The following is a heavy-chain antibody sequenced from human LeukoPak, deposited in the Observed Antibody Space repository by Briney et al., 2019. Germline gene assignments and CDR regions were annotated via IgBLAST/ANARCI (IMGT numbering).Heavy chain of an antibody. J-gene: IGHJ5*02. CDR2: INPNSGGT. CDR3: ARDVFAEYSTHHKFDP. CDR1: GYTFTDYY. Sequence: EASVKVSCKASGYTFTDYYMHWVRRAPGQGLEWMGWINPNSGGTNYAQNFQGRVTMTRDTSISTAYMEFSRLRSDDTAMYYCARDVFAEYSTHHKFDPWGQGTLVIVSS. V-gene: IGHV1-2*02. D-gene: IGHD6-6*01.